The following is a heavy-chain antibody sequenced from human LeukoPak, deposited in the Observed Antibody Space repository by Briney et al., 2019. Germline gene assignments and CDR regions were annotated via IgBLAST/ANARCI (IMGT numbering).Heavy chain of an antibody. CDR1: GYNFTGYF. Sequence: ASVKVSCKASGYNFTGYFMHWVRQAPGQGLEWMGWINPNSGGTNYAQKFQGRVTMSRDTSISTAYMELSRLRSDDTALYYCARDASGSYSGLYYYFMDVWGKGTTVTIS. D-gene: IGHD3-10*01. V-gene: IGHV1-2*02. CDR2: INPNSGGT. J-gene: IGHJ6*03. CDR3: ARDASGSYSGLYYYFMDV.